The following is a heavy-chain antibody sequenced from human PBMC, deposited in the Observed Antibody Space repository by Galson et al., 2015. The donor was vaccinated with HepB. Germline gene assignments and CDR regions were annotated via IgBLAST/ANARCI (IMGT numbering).Heavy chain of an antibody. Sequence: SLRLSCAASGSTFSSYAMHWVRQAPGKGLEWVAVISYDGSNKYYADSVKGRFTISRDNSKSTLYLQMNSLRAEDTAVYYCARPLRQEYQLLWAANWFDPWGQGTLVTVSS. D-gene: IGHD2-2*01. J-gene: IGHJ5*02. CDR2: ISYDGSNK. V-gene: IGHV3-30-3*01. CDR1: GSTFSSYA. CDR3: ARPLRQEYQLLWAANWFDP.